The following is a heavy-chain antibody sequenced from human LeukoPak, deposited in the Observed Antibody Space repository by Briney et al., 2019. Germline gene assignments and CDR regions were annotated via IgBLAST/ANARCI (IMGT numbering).Heavy chain of an antibody. Sequence: GASVNVSCKASGYTFTSYGISWVRQAPGQGLEWMGWISAYNGNTNYAQKLQGRVTMTTDTSTSTAYMELRSLRSDDTAVYYCARVVEIVVVVAATPYYFDYWGQGTLVTVSS. CDR3: ARVVEIVVVVAATPYYFDY. D-gene: IGHD2-15*01. CDR1: GYTFTSYG. V-gene: IGHV1-18*04. J-gene: IGHJ4*02. CDR2: ISAYNGNT.